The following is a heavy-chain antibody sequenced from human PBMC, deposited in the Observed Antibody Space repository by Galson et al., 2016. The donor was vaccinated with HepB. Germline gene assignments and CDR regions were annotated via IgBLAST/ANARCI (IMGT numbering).Heavy chain of an antibody. CDR1: GFTFSSYD. Sequence: SLRLSCAASGFTFSSYDMHWVRQATGKGLEWVSGISTAGDTYYPGSVKGRFTISREDAKNSLYLQMNSLRAGDTAVYYCATSVYGDYRFDDWYFDLWGRGTLVTVSS. CDR3: ATSVYGDYRFDDWYFDL. D-gene: IGHD4-17*01. V-gene: IGHV3-13*04. CDR2: ISTAGDT. J-gene: IGHJ2*01.